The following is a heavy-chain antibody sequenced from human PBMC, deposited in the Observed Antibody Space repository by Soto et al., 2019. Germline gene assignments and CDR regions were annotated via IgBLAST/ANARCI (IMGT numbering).Heavy chain of an antibody. CDR1: GGSISSSRDY. D-gene: IGHD2-21*01. CDR3: ARIPNFYYYYMDV. J-gene: IGHJ6*03. CDR2: IFYSGST. V-gene: IGHV4-39*01. Sequence: QLQLQESGPGLVKPSETLSLTCTVSGGSISSSRDYWGWIRQPPGKGLEWIGSIFYSGSTYYNPSRRSRVPISVDSSKNQFSLRLSSVTAADPAVYYCARIPNFYYYYMDVWGKGTTVTVSS.